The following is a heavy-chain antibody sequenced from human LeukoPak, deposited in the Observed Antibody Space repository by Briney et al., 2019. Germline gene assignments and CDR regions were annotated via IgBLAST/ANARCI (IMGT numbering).Heavy chain of an antibody. CDR2: ISSSTANI. D-gene: IGHD6-25*01. CDR1: GFTFRSYT. V-gene: IGHV3-21*01. Sequence: GGSLRLSCAASGFTFRSYTMNWVRQAPGKGREWVSSISSSTANIYYADSLRGRFTISRDNAGNSLFLRMDSLRAEDTAVYYCAREGGRGSGSSDYFASWGQGTLVTVSS. J-gene: IGHJ4*02. CDR3: AREGGRGSGSSDYFAS.